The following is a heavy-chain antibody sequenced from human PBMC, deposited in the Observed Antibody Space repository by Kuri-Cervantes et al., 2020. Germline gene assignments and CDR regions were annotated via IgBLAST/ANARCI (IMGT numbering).Heavy chain of an antibody. CDR2: IGVAGDI. Sequence: GESLKISCAASGFTLSSHDMHWVRQVIGKSLEWVSGIGVAGDIYYTGSVKGRFTISREDAKSSLYLRMNNLRAGDSAVYYCARVGNNAFDIWGQGTMVTVSS. J-gene: IGHJ3*02. D-gene: IGHD7-27*01. CDR3: ARVGNNAFDI. V-gene: IGHV3-13*01. CDR1: GFTLSSHD.